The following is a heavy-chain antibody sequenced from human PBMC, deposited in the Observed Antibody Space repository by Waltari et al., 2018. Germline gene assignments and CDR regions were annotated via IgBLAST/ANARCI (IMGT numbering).Heavy chain of an antibody. J-gene: IGHJ4*02. V-gene: IGHV3-23*01. CDR3: AKVRGNPNNYHDY. Sequence: EVQLLESGGGLVQPGGSLRLSCAASGFTFSSYAMSWVRQAPGKGVEGVSAISGSGGGTYYADSVKGRLTISRDNSRNTLYLQMNSLRAEDTAVYYCAKVRGNPNNYHDYWGQGTLVTVSS. CDR2: ISGSGGGT. CDR1: GFTFSSYA. D-gene: IGHD4-4*01.